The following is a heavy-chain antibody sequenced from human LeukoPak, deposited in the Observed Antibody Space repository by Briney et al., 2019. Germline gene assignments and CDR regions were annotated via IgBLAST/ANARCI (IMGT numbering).Heavy chain of an antibody. CDR3: AEDDWGQGQEGGRLYHYYYYGMDV. CDR1: GGSISSYY. V-gene: IGHV4-4*07. D-gene: IGHD7-27*01. Sequence: PSETLSLTCTVSGGSISSYYWSWIRQPAGKGLEWIGRIYTSGSTNYNPSLKSRVTMSVDTSKNQFSLKLSSVTAADTAVYYCAEDDWGQGQEGGRLYHYYYYGMDVWGQGTTVTVSS. CDR2: IYTSGST. J-gene: IGHJ6*02.